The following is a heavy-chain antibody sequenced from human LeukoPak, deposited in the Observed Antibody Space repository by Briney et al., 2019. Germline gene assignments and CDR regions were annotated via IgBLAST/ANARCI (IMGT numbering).Heavy chain of an antibody. CDR1: GGSISSGAYY. CDR3: ARAFGRGYSYGT. CDR2: IYDSGST. Sequence: PSQTLSLTCTVSGGSISSGAYYWSWIRQHPEKGLEWIGYIYDSGSTYYNPSLKSRITTSVDTSKNQFSLKLSSVTAADTAVYYCARAFGRGYSYGTWGQGTLVTVSS. J-gene: IGHJ5*02. V-gene: IGHV4-31*03. D-gene: IGHD5-18*01.